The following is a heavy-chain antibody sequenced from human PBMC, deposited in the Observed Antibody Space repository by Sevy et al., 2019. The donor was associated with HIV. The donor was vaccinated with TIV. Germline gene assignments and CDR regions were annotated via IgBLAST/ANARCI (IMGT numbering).Heavy chain of an antibody. Sequence: ASVKVSCKVSGYTRTKLSMHWVRPAPRKGLEWIGGFDPEDGETIYAQKFQGRVTMTEDTSTDTAYMELSSLRSEDTAVYYCATPKYVGYDYESLDIWGQGTMVTVSS. V-gene: IGHV1-24*01. CDR1: GYTRTKLS. CDR3: ATPKYVGYDYESLDI. D-gene: IGHD5-12*01. J-gene: IGHJ3*02. CDR2: FDPEDGET.